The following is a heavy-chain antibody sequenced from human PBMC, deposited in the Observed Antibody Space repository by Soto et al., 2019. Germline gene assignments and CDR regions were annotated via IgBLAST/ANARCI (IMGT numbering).Heavy chain of an antibody. Sequence: GASVKVSCKASGYTFTSYGISWVRQAPGQGLEWMGWISAYNGNKNYAQKLQGRVTMTTDTSTSTAYMELRSLRSDDTAVYYCARDHAGQDSSSWYGPPNFDYWGQGTLVTVSS. CDR1: GYTFTSYG. D-gene: IGHD6-13*01. CDR2: ISAYNGNK. CDR3: ARDHAGQDSSSWYGPPNFDY. J-gene: IGHJ4*02. V-gene: IGHV1-18*01.